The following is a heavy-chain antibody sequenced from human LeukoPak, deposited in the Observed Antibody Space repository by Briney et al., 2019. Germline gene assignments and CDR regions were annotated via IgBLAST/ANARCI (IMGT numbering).Heavy chain of an antibody. D-gene: IGHD3-22*01. CDR3: ARGPTYYYDSSGYSFFFQH. J-gene: IGHJ1*01. Sequence: PSETLSLTCTASGGSISGSRYYWGWIRQPPGKGLEWIAIIDYSGSTYYNPSLRSRVTISVDTSKNQCSLNLSSVTAADTAVYYCARGPTYYYDSSGYSFFFQHWGQGTLVTVSS. V-gene: IGHV4-39*01. CDR2: IDYSGST. CDR1: GGSISGSRYY.